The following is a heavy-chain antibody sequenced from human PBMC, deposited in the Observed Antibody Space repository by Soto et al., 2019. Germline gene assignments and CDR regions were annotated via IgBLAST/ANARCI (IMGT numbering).Heavy chain of an antibody. CDR2: IWYDGSNK. CDR1: GFTFSSYG. J-gene: IGHJ5*02. V-gene: IGHV3-33*01. D-gene: IGHD6-13*01. CDR3: ARGNIWYEGKKMESLVGWFDP. Sequence: QVQLVESGGGVVQPGRSLRLSCAASGFTFSSYGMHWVRQAPGKGLEWVAVIWYDGSNKYYADSVKGRFTISRDNSKNTLYMHMNSLGAEDTAVYYCARGNIWYEGKKMESLVGWFDPWGQGTLVTVSS.